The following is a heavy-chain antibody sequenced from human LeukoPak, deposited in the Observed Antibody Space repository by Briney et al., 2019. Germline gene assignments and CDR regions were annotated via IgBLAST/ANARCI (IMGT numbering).Heavy chain of an antibody. CDR1: GFTFSSYA. V-gene: IGHV3-23*01. J-gene: IGHJ6*03. CDR3: AKDVELRRPYYMDV. CDR2: ISGSGGST. Sequence: GGSLRLSCATSGFTFSSYATSWVRQAPGKGLEWVSAISGSGGSTYYADSVKGRFTISRDNSKNTLYLQMNSLRAEDTAVYYCAKDVELRRPYYMDVGGKGTTVTVSS. D-gene: IGHD6-25*01.